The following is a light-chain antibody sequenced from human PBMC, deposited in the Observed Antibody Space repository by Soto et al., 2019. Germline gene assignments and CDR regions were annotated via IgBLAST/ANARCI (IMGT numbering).Light chain of an antibody. CDR2: GAS. CDR1: QSVSSSY. V-gene: IGKV3-20*01. Sequence: EIVLTQSPGTLSLSPGERATLSCRASQSVSSSYLAWYQQTPGQAPRLLIYGASSRATSIPDRFSGSGSGTDFTLTISRLEAEDFAVYYCQQYGSSPPITFGQGTRLEIK. CDR3: QQYGSSPPIT. J-gene: IGKJ5*01.